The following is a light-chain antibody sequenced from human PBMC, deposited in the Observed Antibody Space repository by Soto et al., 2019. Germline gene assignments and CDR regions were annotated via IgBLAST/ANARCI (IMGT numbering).Light chain of an antibody. CDR2: AAS. CDR3: QQSYNARWT. Sequence: DIQMTQSPSSLSASVGDRVTITCRASQSISTYLHWYQQNPGKAPKLLIYAASSLQRGFPSRFAGSGSETDFTLTISSLHPEDFATYYCQQSYNARWTFGQGTTVEVK. CDR1: QSISTY. V-gene: IGKV1-39*01. J-gene: IGKJ1*01.